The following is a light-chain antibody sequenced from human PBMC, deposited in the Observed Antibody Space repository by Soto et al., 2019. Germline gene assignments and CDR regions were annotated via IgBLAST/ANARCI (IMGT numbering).Light chain of an antibody. J-gene: IGLJ2*01. CDR2: DVR. Sequence: QSALTQPASVSGSPGQSITITCTGTSSDVGRYDYVSWYQQHPGKAPKLMIYDVRYLPSGISNRFSGSKSGNTASLAISGLQAEDEADYYCSSYTSSSTVIFGGETKLTVL. V-gene: IGLV2-14*03. CDR3: SSYTSSSTVI. CDR1: SSDVGRYDY.